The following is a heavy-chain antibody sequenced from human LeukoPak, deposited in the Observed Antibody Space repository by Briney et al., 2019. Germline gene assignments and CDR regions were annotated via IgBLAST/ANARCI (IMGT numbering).Heavy chain of an antibody. V-gene: IGHV4-59*11. CDR3: ASLDGGYSEAVGH. CDR1: GASSRHN. D-gene: IGHD4-23*01. Sequence: SETLSLTCTISGASSRHNWSWIRQPPGKGLEWIGDTYYSGSTKYNPSLKSRVTIPVDASKNQFSLKLTSVTAADTAVYYCASLDGGYSEAVGHWGQGTLVTVSS. J-gene: IGHJ4*02. CDR2: TYYSGST.